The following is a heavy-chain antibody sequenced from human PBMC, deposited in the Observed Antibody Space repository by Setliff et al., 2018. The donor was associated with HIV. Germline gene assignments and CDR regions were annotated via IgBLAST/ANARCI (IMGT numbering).Heavy chain of an antibody. D-gene: IGHD3-22*01. CDR3: ARWPPHRSSDYDQEYYFDY. V-gene: IGHV4-39*07. Sequence: KPSETLSLTCTVSGGSITRTPYYWSWIRQPPGKGLEWIGESNQSGSGNYNPSLKSRVTISVDTSKNQFSLKLSSVTAADTAVYYCARWPPHRSSDYDQEYYFDYWGQGTLVTVSS. J-gene: IGHJ4*02. CDR1: GGSITRTPYY. CDR2: SNQSGSG.